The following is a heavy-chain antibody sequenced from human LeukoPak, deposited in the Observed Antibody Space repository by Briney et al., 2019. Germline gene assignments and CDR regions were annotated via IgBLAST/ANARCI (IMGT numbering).Heavy chain of an antibody. Sequence: SVKVSCKASGGTFSSYAISWVRQAPGQGLEWMGRIIPILGIANYAQKFQGRVTITADESTTTAYLELRSLRSEDTAVYYCATGGGYVDAFDIWGQGTMVTVSS. CDR1: GGTFSSYA. J-gene: IGHJ3*02. CDR3: ATGGGYVDAFDI. CDR2: IIPILGIA. V-gene: IGHV1-69*04. D-gene: IGHD5-12*01.